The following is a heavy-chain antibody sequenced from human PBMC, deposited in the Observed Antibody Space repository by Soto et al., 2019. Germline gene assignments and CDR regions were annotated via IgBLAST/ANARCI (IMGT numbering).Heavy chain of an antibody. CDR2: IIPIFGTA. D-gene: IGHD2-15*01. V-gene: IGHV1-69*13. J-gene: IGHJ6*02. Sequence: SVKVSCKASGGTFSSYAISWVRQAPGQGLEWMGGIIPIFGTANYAQKFQGRVTITADESTSTAYMELSSLRSEDTAVYYCARGSCVLRCYYYYGMDVWGQGTTVTVSS. CDR1: GGTFSSYA. CDR3: ARGSCVLRCYYYYGMDV.